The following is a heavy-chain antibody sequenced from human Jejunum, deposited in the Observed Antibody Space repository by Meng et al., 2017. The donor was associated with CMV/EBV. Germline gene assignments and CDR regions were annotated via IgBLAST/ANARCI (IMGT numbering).Heavy chain of an antibody. CDR3: AKGLDGTDCDRWSGPYFDH. V-gene: IGHV3-9*01. D-gene: IGHD3-3*01. CDR1: DYA. Sequence: DYAMHWVRQAPGKGLEWVSRISWASGSLDYADSVKGRFTVSRDNARNTVYLQMNSLRTEDTALYYCAKGLDGTDCDRWSGPYFDHWGQGTLVTVSS. CDR2: ISWASGSL. J-gene: IGHJ4*02.